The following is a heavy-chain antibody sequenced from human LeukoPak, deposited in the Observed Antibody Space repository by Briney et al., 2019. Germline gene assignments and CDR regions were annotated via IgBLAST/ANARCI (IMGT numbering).Heavy chain of an antibody. D-gene: IGHD3-16*02. CDR2: ISSSSSYI. CDR3: ATLLRLGELSLDYFDY. J-gene: IGHJ4*02. V-gene: IGHV3-21*01. CDR1: GFTFSSYS. Sequence: GGSLRLSCAASGFTFSSYSMNWVRQAPGKGLEWVSSISSSSSYICYADSVKGRFTISRDNAKNSLYLQMNSLRAEDTAVYYCATLLRLGELSLDYFDYWGQGTLVTVSS.